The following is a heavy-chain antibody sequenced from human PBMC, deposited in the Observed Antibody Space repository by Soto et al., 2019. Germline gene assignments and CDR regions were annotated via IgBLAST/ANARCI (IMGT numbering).Heavy chain of an antibody. J-gene: IGHJ4*02. D-gene: IGHD3-10*01. CDR3: ARGDITMVRGVILDFDY. V-gene: IGHV1-18*01. CDR1: SYTFTSYG. Sequence: ASVKVSCKASSYTFTSYGISWVRQAPGQGLEWMGWISAYNGNTNYAQKLQGRVTMTTDTSTSTAYMELRSLRSDDTAVYYCARGDITMVRGVILDFDYWGQGTLVTVSS. CDR2: ISAYNGNT.